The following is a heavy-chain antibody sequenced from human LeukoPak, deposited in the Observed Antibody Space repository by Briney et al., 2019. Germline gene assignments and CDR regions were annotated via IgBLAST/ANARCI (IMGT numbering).Heavy chain of an antibody. CDR1: GGTFSSYA. J-gene: IGHJ5*02. D-gene: IGHD3-3*01. Sequence: ASVKVSCKASGGTFSSYAISWVRQAPRQGLEWMGGIIPIFGTANYAQKFQGRVTITADESTSTAYMELSSLRSEDTAVYYCASPGVDFLSGYCPWGQGTLVTVSS. CDR3: ASPGVDFLSGYCP. CDR2: IIPIFGTA. V-gene: IGHV1-69*13.